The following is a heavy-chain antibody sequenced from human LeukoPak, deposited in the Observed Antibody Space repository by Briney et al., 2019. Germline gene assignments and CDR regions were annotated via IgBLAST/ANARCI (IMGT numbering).Heavy chain of an antibody. V-gene: IGHV3-7*01. CDR3: ARDGTDLRFVCGGSSTSCMSCDY. J-gene: IGHJ4*02. CDR2: VVQDGSDK. CDR1: GFTFSTYW. D-gene: IGHD2-2*01. Sequence: GGSLRLSCAASGFTFSTYWMSWVRQAPGKGLEWVANVVQDGSDKYYVDSVKGRFTISRDNAKNSLYLQMNSLRAEDTAVYYCARDGTDLRFVCGGSSTSCMSCDYWGQGTLVTVSS.